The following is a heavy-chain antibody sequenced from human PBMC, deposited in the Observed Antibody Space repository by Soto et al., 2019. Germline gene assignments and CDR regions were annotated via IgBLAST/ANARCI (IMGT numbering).Heavy chain of an antibody. D-gene: IGHD1-26*01. CDR2: ISSSSSYI. J-gene: IGHJ4*02. CDR3: ARGRPSIVGATVIDY. Sequence: GGSLRLSCAASGFTFSSYSMNWVRQAPGKGLEWVSSISSSSSYIYYADSVKGRFTISRDNAKNSLYLQMNSLRAEDTAVYYCARGRPSIVGATVIDYWGQGTLVTVPS. CDR1: GFTFSSYS. V-gene: IGHV3-21*01.